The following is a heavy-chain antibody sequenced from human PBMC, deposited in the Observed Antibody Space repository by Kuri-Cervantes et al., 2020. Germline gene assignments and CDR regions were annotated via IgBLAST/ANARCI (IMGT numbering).Heavy chain of an antibody. CDR1: GFTFSSSW. CDR3: AKYDRKLVPAASFDY. V-gene: IGHV3-52*01. Sequence: GESLKISCAASGFTFSSSWMHWVCQAPEKGLEWVADIKCDGSERYYVDSVKGRLTISRDNAKSSLYLQVNSLRAEDTAVYYCAKYDRKLVPAASFDYWGQGTLVTVSS. J-gene: IGHJ4*02. CDR2: IKCDGSER. D-gene: IGHD2-2*01.